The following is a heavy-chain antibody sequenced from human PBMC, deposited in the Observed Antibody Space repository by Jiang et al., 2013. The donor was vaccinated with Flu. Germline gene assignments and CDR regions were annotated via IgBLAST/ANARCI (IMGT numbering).Heavy chain of an antibody. V-gene: IGHV1-18*01. J-gene: IGHJ5*02. CDR3: ARDDYGDYLWFDP. Sequence: SGAEVKKPGASVKVSCKASGYTFTSYGISWVRQAPGQGLEWMGWIGAYNGNTNYAQNLQGRVTMTTDTSSSTAYMELRSLRSDDTAVYYCARDDYGDYLWFDPLGQGTPGHRLL. CDR2: IGAYNGNT. CDR1: GYTFTSYG. D-gene: IGHD4-17*01.